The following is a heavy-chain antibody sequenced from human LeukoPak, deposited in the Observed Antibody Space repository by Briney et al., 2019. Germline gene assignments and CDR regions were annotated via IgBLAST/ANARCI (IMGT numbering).Heavy chain of an antibody. CDR3: ARGRGYIRYYYYYMDV. CDR2: INHSGST. Sequence: SETLSLTCAVCGGSFSGYYWSWIRQPPGKGLEWIGEINHSGSTNYNPSLKSRVTISVDTSKNQFSLKLSSVTAADTAVYYCARGRGYIRYYYYYMDVWDKGTTVTVSS. V-gene: IGHV4-34*01. D-gene: IGHD2-15*01. J-gene: IGHJ6*03. CDR1: GGSFSGYY.